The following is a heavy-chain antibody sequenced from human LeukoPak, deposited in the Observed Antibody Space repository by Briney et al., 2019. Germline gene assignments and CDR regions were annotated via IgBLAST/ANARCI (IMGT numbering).Heavy chain of an antibody. CDR1: GGSISSYY. V-gene: IGHV4-59*08. CDR3: ARGIAVAGRGLTFDY. D-gene: IGHD6-19*01. Sequence: KPSETLPLTCTVSGGSISSYYWSWIRQPPGKGLEWIGYIYYSGSTNYNPSLKSRVTISVDTSKNQFSLKLSSVTAADTAVYYCARGIAVAGRGLTFDYWGQGTLVTVSS. J-gene: IGHJ4*02. CDR2: IYYSGST.